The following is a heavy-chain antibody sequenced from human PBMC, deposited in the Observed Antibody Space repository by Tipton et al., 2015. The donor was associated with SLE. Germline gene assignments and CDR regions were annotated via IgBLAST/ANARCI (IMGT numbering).Heavy chain of an antibody. CDR2: INSDGSST. CDR1: GFTFSSYW. Sequence: GSLRLSCAASGFTFSSYWMHWVRQAPGKGLVWVSRINSDGSSTSYADSVKGRFTISRDNSKNTLYLQMNSLRPEDTAVYYCAKDEEDYSNYAFGMDVWGQGTTVTVSS. V-gene: IGHV3-74*01. CDR3: AKDEEDYSNYAFGMDV. J-gene: IGHJ6*02. D-gene: IGHD4-11*01.